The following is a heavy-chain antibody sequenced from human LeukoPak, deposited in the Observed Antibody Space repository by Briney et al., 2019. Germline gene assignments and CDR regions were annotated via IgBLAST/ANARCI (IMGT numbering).Heavy chain of an antibody. V-gene: IGHV4-4*02. CDR3: ARRPRDCSSTSCYEGWFDP. Sequence: SGTLSLTCAVPGGSISSSNWWSWVRQPPGKGLEWIGEIYHSGSTNYNPSLKSRVTISVDKSKNQFSLKLSSVTAADTAVYYCARRPRDCSSTSCYEGWFDPWGQGTLVTVSS. D-gene: IGHD2-2*01. CDR2: IYHSGST. CDR1: GGSISSSNW. J-gene: IGHJ5*02.